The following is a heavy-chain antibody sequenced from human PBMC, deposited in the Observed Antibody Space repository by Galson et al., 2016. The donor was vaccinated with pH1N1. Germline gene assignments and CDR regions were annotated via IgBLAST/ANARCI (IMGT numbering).Heavy chain of an antibody. CDR1: GFTFNNYA. CDR2: ITSRGRT. D-gene: IGHD1-7*01. Sequence: LRLSCAASGFTFNNYAMSWVRQAPGKGLEWVSIITSRGRTYYADSVKGRFTISRDNSKNTLYLQMSSLRAEDTALYYCARTSEDFADVDLRVFYYYGMDVWGQGTTVTVSS. J-gene: IGHJ6*02. CDR3: ARTSEDFADVDLRVFYYYGMDV. V-gene: IGHV3-23*01.